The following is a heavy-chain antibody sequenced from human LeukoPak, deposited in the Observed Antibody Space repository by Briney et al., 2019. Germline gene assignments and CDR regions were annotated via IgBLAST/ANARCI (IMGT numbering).Heavy chain of an antibody. V-gene: IGHV3-23*01. CDR3: AKSRGESRGASNY. CDR2: ISGSGDTT. Sequence: PGGSLRLSCAASGFTFSSYAINWVRQAPGKGLEWVSFISGSGDTTYYADSVKGRFTISRDKSKNTLYLQMNSLRAEDTAVYYCAKSRGESRGASNYWGQGTLVTVSS. CDR1: GFTFSSYA. D-gene: IGHD1-26*01. J-gene: IGHJ4*02.